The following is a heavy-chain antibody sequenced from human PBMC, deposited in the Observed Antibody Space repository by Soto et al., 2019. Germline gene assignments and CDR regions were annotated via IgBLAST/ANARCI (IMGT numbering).Heavy chain of an antibody. J-gene: IGHJ3*02. Sequence: PSETLSLTCAVYGGSFSGYYWTWIRQPPGKGLEWIGEINHRRSTSYNPSLKRRVTMSIDTSKNQFSLHLSSVTAADTAVYYCVRSKGGSWNDAFDIWGQGTMVTVSS. CDR3: VRSKGGSWNDAFDI. V-gene: IGHV4-34*01. D-gene: IGHD2-15*01. CDR1: GGSFSGYY. CDR2: INHRRST.